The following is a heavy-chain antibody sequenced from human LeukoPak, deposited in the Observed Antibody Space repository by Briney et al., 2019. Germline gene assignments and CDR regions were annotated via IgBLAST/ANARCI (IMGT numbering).Heavy chain of an antibody. D-gene: IGHD3-22*01. Sequence: GGSLRLSCAASGFSFSSNWMSWVRQAPGKGLEWVANIKQDGSEKYYVDSVRGRFTISRDNAKNSLYLQMTSLRAEDTAVYYCARDYYYSSCFDPWGQGTLVTVSS. J-gene: IGHJ5*02. CDR1: GFSFSSNW. V-gene: IGHV3-7*01. CDR3: ARDYYYSSCFDP. CDR2: IKQDGSEK.